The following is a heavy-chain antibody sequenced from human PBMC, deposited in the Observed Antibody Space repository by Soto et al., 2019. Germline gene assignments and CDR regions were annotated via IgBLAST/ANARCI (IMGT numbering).Heavy chain of an antibody. Sequence: QVQLVESGGGVVQPGRSLRLSCAASGFTFSSYAMHWVRQAPGKGLEWVAVISYDGSNKYYADSVKGRFTISRDNSKNTLYLQMNSLRAEDTAVYYCASATTTVVTPYYFDYWGQGTLVSVSS. J-gene: IGHJ4*02. CDR1: GFTFSSYA. V-gene: IGHV3-30-3*01. CDR2: ISYDGSNK. D-gene: IGHD4-17*01. CDR3: ASATTTVVTPYYFDY.